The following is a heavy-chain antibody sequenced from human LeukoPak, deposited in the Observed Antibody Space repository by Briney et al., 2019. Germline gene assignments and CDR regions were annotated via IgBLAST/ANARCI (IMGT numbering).Heavy chain of an antibody. V-gene: IGHV3-23*01. CDR2: IRTDGVTT. Sequence: GGSLRLSCAASGFIFSHHGMNWVRQAPGKGLEWVSGIRTDGVTTYYADSVKGRFIISRDNSKNTVYLQMNSLRAEDTAVYYCAKEGGNNYWGQGTLVTVSS. D-gene: IGHD4-23*01. CDR3: AKEGGNNY. J-gene: IGHJ4*02. CDR1: GFIFSHHG.